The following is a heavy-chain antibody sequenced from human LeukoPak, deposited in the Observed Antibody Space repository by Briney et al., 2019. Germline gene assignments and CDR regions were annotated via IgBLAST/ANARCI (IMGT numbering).Heavy chain of an antibody. Sequence: SETLSLTCTVSGGSISSSSYSWGWIRQPPGKGLEWIGNMYYSGSIYYNPSLKSRVTISVDTSKNQFSLNLNSVTAADTAVYYCARRTGYSYGFSHWGPGTMLTVSS. CDR2: MYYSGSI. CDR3: ARRTGYSYGFSH. D-gene: IGHD5-18*01. J-gene: IGHJ4*02. V-gene: IGHV4-39*01. CDR1: GGSISSSSYS.